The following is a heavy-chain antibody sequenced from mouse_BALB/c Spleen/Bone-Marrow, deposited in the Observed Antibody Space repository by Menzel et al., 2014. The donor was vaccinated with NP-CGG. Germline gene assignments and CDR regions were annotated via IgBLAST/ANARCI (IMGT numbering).Heavy chain of an antibody. CDR2: ISSGGST. CDR1: GFTFSSYA. CDR3: AREEYGQKVYAMDY. V-gene: IGHV5-6-5*01. J-gene: IGHJ4*01. D-gene: IGHD2-10*02. Sequence: DVQLVESGGGLVKPGGSLKLSCAASGFTFSSYAMSWVRQTPEKRLEWVASISSGGSTYYPDSVKCRFTISRDNARNILYLQMSSLRSEDTAMYYCAREEYGQKVYAMDYWGQGTSVTVSS.